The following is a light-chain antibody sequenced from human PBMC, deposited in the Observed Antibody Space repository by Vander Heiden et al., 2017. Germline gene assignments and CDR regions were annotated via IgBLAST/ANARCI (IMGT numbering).Light chain of an antibody. CDR3: HQYHNDWPWT. CDR2: DAS. Sequence: SQMTQSPTTRSISVGDRVTITGRASQSINGWLAWYQQKPGKAPKLLIYDASSLESGVPSRFSGSGFGTECTRTISSLQPDDFVTYYCHQYHNDWPWTFGQGTKVELK. J-gene: IGKJ1*01. CDR1: QSINGW. V-gene: IGKV1-5*01.